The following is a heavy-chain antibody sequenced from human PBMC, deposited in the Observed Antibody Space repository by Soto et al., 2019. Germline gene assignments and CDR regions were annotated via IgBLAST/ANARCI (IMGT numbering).Heavy chain of an antibody. V-gene: IGHV3-48*02. J-gene: IGHJ4*02. CDR2: ISSSSSTI. Sequence: EVQLVESGGGLVQPGGSLRLSCAASGFTFSSYSMNWVRQAPGKGLEWVSYISSSSSTIYYADSVKGRFTISRDNAKNSLYLQMNSLRDEDTAVYYCARDVERIAVAGSNFDYWGQGTLVTVSS. CDR3: ARDVERIAVAGSNFDY. CDR1: GFTFSSYS. D-gene: IGHD6-19*01.